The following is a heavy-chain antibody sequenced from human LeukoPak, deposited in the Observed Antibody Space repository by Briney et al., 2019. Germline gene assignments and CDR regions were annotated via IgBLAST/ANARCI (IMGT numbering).Heavy chain of an antibody. CDR2: IYHSGST. V-gene: IGHV4-38-2*02. D-gene: IGHD5-12*01. Sequence: PSETLSLTCTVSGGSISSYYWGWIRQPPGKGLEWIGSIYHSGSTYYNPSLKSRVTISVDTSKNQFSLKLSSVTAADTAVYYCARTTAWTTFRLRGAFDIWGQGTMVTVSS. J-gene: IGHJ3*02. CDR1: GGSISSYY. CDR3: ARTTAWTTFRLRGAFDI.